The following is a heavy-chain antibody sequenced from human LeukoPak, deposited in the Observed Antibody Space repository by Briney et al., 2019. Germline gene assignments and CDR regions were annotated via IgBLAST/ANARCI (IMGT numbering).Heavy chain of an antibody. CDR2: ISGSAGST. V-gene: IGHV3-23*01. CDR1: GFTFSSYA. Sequence: GGSLRLSCVASGFTFSSYAMNWVRQAPGKGLEWVSAISGSAGSTYYADSVKGRFTISRDNSKNTLYLQMNSLRAEDTAVYYCAKDRAAYCGGDCYADFDYWGQGALVTVSS. J-gene: IGHJ4*02. D-gene: IGHD2-21*02. CDR3: AKDRAAYCGGDCYADFDY.